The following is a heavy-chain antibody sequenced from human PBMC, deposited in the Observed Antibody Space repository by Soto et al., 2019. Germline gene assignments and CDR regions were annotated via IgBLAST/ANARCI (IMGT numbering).Heavy chain of an antibody. D-gene: IGHD6-13*01. CDR1: GGTFSSYA. CDR3: ARAMERLAAAGTGDYYYYGMDV. CDR2: IIPIFGTA. V-gene: IGHV1-69*13. J-gene: IGHJ6*02. Sequence: SVKVSCKASGGTFSSYAISWVRQAPGQGLEWMGGIIPIFGTANYAQKFQGRVTITADESTSTAYMELSSLRSEDTAVYYCARAMERLAAAGTGDYYYYGMDVWGQGTTVTVSS.